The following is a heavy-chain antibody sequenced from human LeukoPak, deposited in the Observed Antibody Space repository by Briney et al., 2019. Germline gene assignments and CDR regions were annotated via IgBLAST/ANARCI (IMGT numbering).Heavy chain of an antibody. CDR1: GFTFSNYA. D-gene: IGHD4-17*01. J-gene: IGHJ4*02. Sequence: PGGSLRLSCAASGFTFSNYAMTWVRQAPGKGLEWLSSISGSGANTYYAGSVKGRFTVSRDNSKNTLYLQLNSLRPDDTAVYYCAIGVTTTGWRRGDYWGQGTLVTVSS. CDR3: AIGVTTTGWRRGDY. V-gene: IGHV3-23*01. CDR2: ISGSGANT.